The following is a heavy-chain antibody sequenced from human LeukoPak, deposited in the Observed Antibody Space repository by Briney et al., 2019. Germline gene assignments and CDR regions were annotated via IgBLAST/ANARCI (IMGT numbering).Heavy chain of an antibody. D-gene: IGHD6-13*01. CDR3: AKDQVTSTSWFPDY. V-gene: IGHV3-30*18. J-gene: IGHJ4*02. Sequence: GGSLRLSCPAAGLTFSTICMDWVRQAPGKGLEWVAVISYDGIHKYYADSVKGRFTISRDNSKNMLYLQTSSLRAEDTAVYYCAKDQVTSTSWFPDYWGQGTLVTVSS. CDR1: GLTFSTIC. CDR2: ISYDGIHK.